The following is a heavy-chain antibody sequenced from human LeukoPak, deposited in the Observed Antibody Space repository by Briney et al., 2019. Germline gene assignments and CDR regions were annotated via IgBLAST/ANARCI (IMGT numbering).Heavy chain of an antibody. J-gene: IGHJ4*02. CDR2: INHSGST. D-gene: IGHD3-22*01. V-gene: IGHV4-34*01. CDR1: GGSFSGYY. Sequence: PSETLSLTCAVYGGSFSGYYWSWIRQPPGKGLEWIGEINHSGSTNYNPSLKSRVTISVDTSKNQFSLKLSSVTAADTAIYYCARGGRGSMIKDYWGQGTLVTVSS. CDR3: ARGGRGSMIKDY.